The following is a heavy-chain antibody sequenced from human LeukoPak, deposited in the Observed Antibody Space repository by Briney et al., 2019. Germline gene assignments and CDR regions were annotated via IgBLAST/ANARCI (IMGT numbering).Heavy chain of an antibody. J-gene: IGHJ6*03. CDR1: GFTFSNYA. CDR3: AKDRCSNGIGCYYYYMDV. Sequence: GGSLRLSCAASGFTFSNYAMHWVRQAPGKGLEWVAVISYDGRNKNYADSVKGRFTISRVNSNNTLYLQMDSLKAEDTAVYYCAKDRCSNGIGCYYYYMDVWGKGTTVTISS. D-gene: IGHD2-8*01. CDR2: ISYDGRNK. V-gene: IGHV3-30*04.